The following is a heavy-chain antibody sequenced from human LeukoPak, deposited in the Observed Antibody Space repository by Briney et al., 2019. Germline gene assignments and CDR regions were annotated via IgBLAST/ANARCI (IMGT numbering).Heavy chain of an antibody. J-gene: IGHJ3*02. V-gene: IGHV1-69*05. CDR3: ARGSGRWLGDDAFDI. CDR1: GGTFSSYA. Sequence: VASVKVSCKASGGTFSSYAISWVRQAPGQGLEWMGRIIPIFGTANYAQKFQGRVTITTDESTSTAYMELSSLRSEDTAVYYCARGSGRWLGDDAFDIGGQGTMVTVSS. D-gene: IGHD5-24*01. CDR2: IIPIFGTA.